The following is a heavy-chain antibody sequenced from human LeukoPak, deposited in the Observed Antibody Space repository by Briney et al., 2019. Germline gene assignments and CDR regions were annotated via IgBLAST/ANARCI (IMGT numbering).Heavy chain of an antibody. Sequence: GGSLRLSCAASGFNFTSYWMSWVRQAPGKGLEWVANIKQDGSEKSYVDSVKGRFTISRDNAKNSLYLQMNSLRAEDTAVYYCARITRTNYFDYWGQGTLVTVSS. J-gene: IGHJ4*02. V-gene: IGHV3-7*01. CDR3: ARITRTNYFDY. CDR1: GFNFTSYW. D-gene: IGHD1-14*01. CDR2: IKQDGSEK.